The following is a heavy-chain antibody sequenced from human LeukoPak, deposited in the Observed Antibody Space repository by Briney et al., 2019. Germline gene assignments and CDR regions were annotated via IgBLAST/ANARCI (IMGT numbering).Heavy chain of an antibody. J-gene: IGHJ4*02. CDR1: GGSISSSSYY. D-gene: IGHD6-19*01. CDR2: IYYSGST. CDR3: ARGLPGIAVAGTDY. Sequence: PSETLSLTCTVSGGSISSSSYYWGWIRQPPGKGLEWIGSIYYSGSTYYNPSLKSRVTISVDTSKNQFSLKLSSVTAADTAVYYCARGLPGIAVAGTDYWGQGTLVTVSS. V-gene: IGHV4-39*07.